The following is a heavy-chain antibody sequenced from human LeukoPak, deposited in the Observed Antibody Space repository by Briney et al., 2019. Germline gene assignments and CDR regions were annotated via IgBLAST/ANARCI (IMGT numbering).Heavy chain of an antibody. D-gene: IGHD2-21*01. CDR1: GFTFSSYS. V-gene: IGHV3-21*01. CDR2: ISSSSSYI. CDR3: ARGDSSLYFNY. Sequence: GGSLRLSCAASGFTFSSYSMNWVRQAPGKGLEWVSFISSSSSYIYYADSVKGRFTISRDNAKNSLYLQVNSLRAEDTAVYYCARGDSSLYFNYWGQGTLVTVSS. J-gene: IGHJ4*02.